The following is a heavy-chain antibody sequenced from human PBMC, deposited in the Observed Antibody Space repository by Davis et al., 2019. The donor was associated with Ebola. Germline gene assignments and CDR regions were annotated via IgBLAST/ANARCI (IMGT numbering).Heavy chain of an antibody. D-gene: IGHD3-9*01. CDR3: ARDGLRYYDTLTYDYYYYMDV. J-gene: IGHJ6*03. CDR2: ISSSSSYT. V-gene: IGHV3-11*06. Sequence: PGGSLRLSCAASGFTFSDYYMSWIRQAPGKGLERVSYISSSSSYTNYADSVKGRFTISRDNAKNSLYLQMNSLRAEDTAVYYCARDGLRYYDTLTYDYYYYMDVWGKGTTVTVSS. CDR1: GFTFSDYY.